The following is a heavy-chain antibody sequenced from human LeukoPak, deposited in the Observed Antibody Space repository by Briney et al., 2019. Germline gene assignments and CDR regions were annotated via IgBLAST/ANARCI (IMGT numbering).Heavy chain of an antibody. D-gene: IGHD3-22*01. V-gene: IGHV4-31*03. CDR1: GGSISSGGYY. Sequence: PSETLSLTCPVSGGSISSGGYYWSWIRQHPGKALEWIGYIYYSGSTYYNPSLKSRVTISVDTSKNQFSLKLSSVTAADTAVCYCARVSLYYDNSGLLYYFDYWGQGTLVTVSS. J-gene: IGHJ4*02. CDR3: ARVSLYYDNSGLLYYFDY. CDR2: IYYSGST.